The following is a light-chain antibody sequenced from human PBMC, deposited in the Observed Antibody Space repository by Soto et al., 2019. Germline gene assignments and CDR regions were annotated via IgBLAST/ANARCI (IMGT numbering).Light chain of an antibody. Sequence: QAVVTQEPSLTVSPGGTVTLTCGSSTGPVTNGHYPYWSQQKPGQAPRTLIYDTRNTHSWTPARFSGSLLGGKAALTLSGAQPEDEAEYYCLLFYSGVRLFGGGTQLTVL. CDR2: DTR. CDR1: TGPVTNGHY. CDR3: LLFYSGVRL. V-gene: IGLV7-46*01. J-gene: IGLJ2*01.